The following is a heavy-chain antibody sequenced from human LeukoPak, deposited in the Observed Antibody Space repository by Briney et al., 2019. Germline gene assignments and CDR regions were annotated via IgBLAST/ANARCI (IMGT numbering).Heavy chain of an antibody. Sequence: GGSLRLSCAASGFTFSSNAMSWVRQAPGKGLEWVSAISSSGGSAYYAGSVKGRFTISRDNSKNTLYLQMNSLRAEDTAVYYCAKVGDGHCSTTSCYGWFDPWGQGTLVTVSS. CDR2: ISSSGGSA. J-gene: IGHJ5*02. CDR1: GFTFSSNA. V-gene: IGHV3-23*01. CDR3: AKVGDGHCSTTSCYGWFDP. D-gene: IGHD2-2*01.